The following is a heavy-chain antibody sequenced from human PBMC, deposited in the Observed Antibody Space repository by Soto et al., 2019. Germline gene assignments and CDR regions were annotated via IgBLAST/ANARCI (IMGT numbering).Heavy chain of an antibody. CDR3: ASVAYDFWGGVYH. CDR2: ISAYNGNT. V-gene: IGHV1-18*01. Sequence: QVQLVQSGAEVKKPGASVKVSCKASGYTFTSYGIILVRQAPGQGLEWMGWISAYNGNTNYAHKLLSRVTMTTDTSTSRAYRELRSLRSDDTAVYYCASVAYDFWGGVYHWGQGTLVTVSS. J-gene: IGHJ5*02. D-gene: IGHD3-3*01. CDR1: GYTFTSYG.